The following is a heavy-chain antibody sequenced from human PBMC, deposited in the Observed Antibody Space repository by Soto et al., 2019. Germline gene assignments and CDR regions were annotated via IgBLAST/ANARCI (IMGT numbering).Heavy chain of an antibody. CDR3: AIGGEQWLIPYYFDC. V-gene: IGHV4-59*01. Sequence: SETLSLTCTVSGGSITNYYWNWIRQPPGKGLEWIGYIYYTGSTNYNPSLESRVTISLDMSKNQFSLNLSSVTAAGTAVYYCAIGGEQWLIPYYFDCWGQGTLVTGSS. CDR1: GGSITNYY. J-gene: IGHJ4*02. CDR2: IYYTGST. D-gene: IGHD6-19*01.